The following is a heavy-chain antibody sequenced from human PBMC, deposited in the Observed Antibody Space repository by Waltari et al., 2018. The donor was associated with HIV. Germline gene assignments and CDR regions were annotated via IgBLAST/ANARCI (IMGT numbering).Heavy chain of an antibody. J-gene: IGHJ4*02. D-gene: IGHD6-19*01. V-gene: IGHV3-33*08. Sequence: QVQLVESGGGVVQPGRSLRLSCAASGFTFSSSAMQWVRQAPDKGLEWVAAIWYDGSNKNYAESVNGRFTISRDNSKNTLYLHMDYLRPEDTAMYYCARQDYSSSSGYYLGLDYWGQGTLVTVSS. CDR1: GFTFSSSA. CDR3: ARQDYSSSSGYYLGLDY. CDR2: IWYDGSNK.